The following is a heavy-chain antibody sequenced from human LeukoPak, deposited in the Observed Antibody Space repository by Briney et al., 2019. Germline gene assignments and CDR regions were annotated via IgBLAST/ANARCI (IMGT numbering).Heavy chain of an antibody. D-gene: IGHD2-2*01. CDR3: ARDNVVRDIVVVPAAFDY. V-gene: IGHV3-48*04. J-gene: IGHJ4*02. CDR2: IDTSSTTM. Sequence: GGSLRLSCAASGLTFSKYSMTWVRQAPGKGLEWVSFIDTSSTTMYYTDSVKGRFTISRDNAKNSLYLQMNSLKVEDTARYYCARDNVVRDIVVVPAAFDYWGQGTLVTVSS. CDR1: GLTFSKYS.